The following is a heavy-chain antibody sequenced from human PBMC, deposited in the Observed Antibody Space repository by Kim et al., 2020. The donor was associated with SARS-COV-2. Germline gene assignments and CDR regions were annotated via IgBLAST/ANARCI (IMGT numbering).Heavy chain of an antibody. J-gene: IGHJ4*02. Sequence: RFTLSRDNDKNSVYLQMNSLRAEDTAVYYCARGWNNVVGVAATPVGYFDYWGQGTLVTVSS. D-gene: IGHD2-15*01. CDR3: ARGWNNVVGVAATPVGYFDY. V-gene: IGHV3-11*06.